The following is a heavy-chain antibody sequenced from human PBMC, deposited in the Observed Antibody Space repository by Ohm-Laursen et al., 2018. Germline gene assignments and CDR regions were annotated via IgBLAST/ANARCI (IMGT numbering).Heavy chain of an antibody. D-gene: IGHD3-22*01. V-gene: IGHV3-23*01. CDR2: ISGSGGST. CDR1: GFTFSSYA. J-gene: IGHJ4*02. CDR3: ASVLTYYYDSSPRYFDY. Sequence: SLRLSCAASGFTFSSYAMSWVRQAPGKGLEWVSAISGSGGSTYYADSVKGRFTISRDNAKNSLYLQMNSLRAEDTAVYYCASVLTYYYDSSPRYFDYWGQGTLVTVSS.